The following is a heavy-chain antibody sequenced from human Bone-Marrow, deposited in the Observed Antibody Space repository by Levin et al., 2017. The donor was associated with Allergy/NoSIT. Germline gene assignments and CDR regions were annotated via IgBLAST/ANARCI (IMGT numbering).Heavy chain of an antibody. CDR1: GFIFSSYA. D-gene: IGHD1-26*01. Sequence: RTGGSLRLSCAASGFIFSSYAMSWVRQAPGKGLEWVSAVSGSGGNTYYADSVKGRFTISRDNSKNTLYLQMNSLRAEDTAVYHCAKKGLWGYYYYYGLDVWGQGTTATVSS. V-gene: IGHV3-23*01. CDR2: VSGSGGNT. CDR3: AKKGLWGYYYYYGLDV. J-gene: IGHJ6*02.